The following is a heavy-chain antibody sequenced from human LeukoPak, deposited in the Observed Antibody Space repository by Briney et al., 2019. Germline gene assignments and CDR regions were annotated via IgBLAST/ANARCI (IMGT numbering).Heavy chain of an antibody. CDR3: AKDYGDFGSSYFCAFDV. J-gene: IGHJ3*01. CDR2: LSGSGGAT. CDR1: GFAFGTYA. D-gene: IGHD3-10*01. Sequence: PGGSLRLSCAGSGFAFGTYAMSWVRQAPGMGLEWVSGLSGSGGATYYIDPAKGRFSISRDNSKNTMYLQMTNLRAEDTAVYYCAKDYGDFGSSYFCAFDVWGPGTMVTVSS. V-gene: IGHV3-23*01.